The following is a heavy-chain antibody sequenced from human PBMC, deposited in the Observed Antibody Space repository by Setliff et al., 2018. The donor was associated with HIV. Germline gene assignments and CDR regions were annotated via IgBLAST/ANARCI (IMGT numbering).Heavy chain of an antibody. CDR1: GFTFSDYY. CDR2: ISSSGSTI. Sequence: PGGSLRLSCAASGFTFSDYYMSWIRQAPGKGLEWVSYISSSGSTIYYADSVKGRFTISRDNAKNSLYLQMNSLRAEDTAVYYCARDPDYYDSSGPDDALDIWGQGTMVTVSS. J-gene: IGHJ3*02. CDR3: ARDPDYYDSSGPDDALDI. V-gene: IGHV3-11*04. D-gene: IGHD3-22*01.